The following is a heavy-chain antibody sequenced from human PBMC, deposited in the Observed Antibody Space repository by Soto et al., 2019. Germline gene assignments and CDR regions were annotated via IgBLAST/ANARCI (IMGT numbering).Heavy chain of an antibody. Sequence: QVQLVESGGGVVQPGRSLRLSCAASGFTFSSYGMHWVRQAPGTGLEWVAVIWYDGSNKYYADSVKGRFTISRDNSKNTLYLQMNSLRAEDTAVYYCARESSSCGFDYWGHGTLVTVSS. J-gene: IGHJ4*01. CDR1: GFTFSSYG. D-gene: IGHD6-13*01. CDR2: IWYDGSNK. V-gene: IGHV3-33*01. CDR3: ARESSSCGFDY.